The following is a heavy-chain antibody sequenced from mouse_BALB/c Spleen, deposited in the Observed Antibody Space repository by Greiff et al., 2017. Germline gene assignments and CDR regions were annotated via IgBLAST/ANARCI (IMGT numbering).Heavy chain of an antibody. Sequence: EVQLVESGGGLVQPGGSRKLSCAASGFTFSSFGMHWVRQAPEKGLEWVAYISSGSSTIYYADTVKGRFTISRHNPKNTLFLQMTSLRSEDTAMYYCARWGYGNSYAMDYWGQGTSVTVSS. CDR1: GFTFSSFG. J-gene: IGHJ4*01. V-gene: IGHV5-17*02. CDR2: ISSGSSTI. D-gene: IGHD2-10*02. CDR3: ARWGYGNSYAMDY.